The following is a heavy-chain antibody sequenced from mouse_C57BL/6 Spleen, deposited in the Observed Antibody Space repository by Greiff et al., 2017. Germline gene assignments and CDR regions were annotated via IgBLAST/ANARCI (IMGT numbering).Heavy chain of an antibody. CDR3: ARSWEDGFRYDY. J-gene: IGHJ2*01. CDR1: GYTFTSYW. D-gene: IGHD2-3*01. V-gene: IGHV1-72*01. CDR2: IDPNSGGT. Sequence: QVQLQQPGAELVKPGASVKLSCKASGYTFTSYWMHWVKQRPGRGLEWIGRIDPNSGGTKYNENVKSKATLTVDKPSSTAYMQLSSLTSEYSAVDDCARSWEDGFRYDYWGQGTTLTVSS.